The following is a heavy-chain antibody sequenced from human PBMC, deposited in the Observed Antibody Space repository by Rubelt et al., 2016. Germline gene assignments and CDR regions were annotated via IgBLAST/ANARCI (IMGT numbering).Heavy chain of an antibody. V-gene: IGHV3-53*01. CDR3: ARERSI. CDR2: IYAGGGT. Sequence: EVQLVESGGGLVQPGGSLRLSCAASGVTVGNNYMSWVRQTPGKGLEWVSGIYAGGGTYYADSVKGRFTTSRDKSKNTVDLQMNSLRAEDTAVYYCARERSIWGQGTLVTVSS. J-gene: IGHJ4*02. CDR1: GVTVGNNY.